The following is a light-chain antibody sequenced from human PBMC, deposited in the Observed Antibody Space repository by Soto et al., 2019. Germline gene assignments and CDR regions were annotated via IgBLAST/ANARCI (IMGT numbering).Light chain of an antibody. CDR2: KAS. CDR3: QPYNSYPWT. CDR1: QSISSW. J-gene: IGKJ1*01. Sequence: DIQMTQSPSTLSASLGDRVTITCRASQSISSWLAWYQQKPGKAPKLLIYKASSLESGVTSRFSGSGSGTEFTLTISSLQPDDFATYYCQPYNSYPWTFGQGTQVDIK. V-gene: IGKV1-5*03.